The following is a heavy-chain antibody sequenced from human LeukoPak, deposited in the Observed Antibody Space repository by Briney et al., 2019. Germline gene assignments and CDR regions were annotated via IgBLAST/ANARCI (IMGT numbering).Heavy chain of an antibody. CDR3: SRHPSTIAARYDY. V-gene: IGHV4-38-2*02. Sequence: SETLSLTCTVSDFSISSGYYWGWIRQPPGKRLEGFGSVYHSGTTYYTPSLKSRFTISIDTSKNPFDLKLNTLTAADPAVSYRSRHPSTIAARYDYWGQGTLVTVSS. CDR1: DFSISSGYY. D-gene: IGHD6-6*01. CDR2: VYHSGTT. J-gene: IGHJ4*02.